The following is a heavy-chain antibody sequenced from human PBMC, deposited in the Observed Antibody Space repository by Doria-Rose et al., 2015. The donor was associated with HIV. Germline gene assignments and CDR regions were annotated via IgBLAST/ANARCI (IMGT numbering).Heavy chain of an antibody. D-gene: IGHD6-13*01. J-gene: IGHJ4*02. CDR1: GVSLSSPGMG. Sequence: QVQLVQSGPVLVKPTETLTLTCTVSGVSLSSPGMGVSWIRQPPGKALEWLAHIFSDDERSYITSLKSRPTISRGTSKSQVVLTMTDMDPVDTATYYCARIKSSRWYHKYYFDFWGQGTLVIVSA. CDR3: ARIKSSRWYHKYYFDF. V-gene: IGHV2-26*01. CDR2: IFSDDER.